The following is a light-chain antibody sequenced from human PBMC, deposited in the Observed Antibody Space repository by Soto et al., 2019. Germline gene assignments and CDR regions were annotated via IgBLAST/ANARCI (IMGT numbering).Light chain of an antibody. V-gene: IGKV1-5*03. CDR1: QSISSW. CDR2: KPT. Sequence: DIQMTQSPSTLSASVGDRVTITCRASQSISSWLAWYQQKPGKAPTLLIYKPTSLESVVPSRFRGSVSETEFTLTISSQQPDDFATYYGQQYNRLYTFGQGTKLEIK. J-gene: IGKJ2*01. CDR3: QQYNRLYT.